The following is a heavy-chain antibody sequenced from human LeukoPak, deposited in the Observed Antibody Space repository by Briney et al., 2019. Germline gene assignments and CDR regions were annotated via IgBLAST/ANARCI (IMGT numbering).Heavy chain of an antibody. CDR2: IYHSGST. Sequence: SETLSLTCAVSGGSISSGGYSWRWIRQPPGKGLEWIGYIYHSGSTYYNPSLKSRVTISVDRSKNQFSLKLSSVTAADTAVYYCARDNGDYGLGYWGQGTLVTVSS. CDR1: GGSISSGGYS. CDR3: ARDNGDYGLGY. J-gene: IGHJ4*02. D-gene: IGHD4-17*01. V-gene: IGHV4-30-2*01.